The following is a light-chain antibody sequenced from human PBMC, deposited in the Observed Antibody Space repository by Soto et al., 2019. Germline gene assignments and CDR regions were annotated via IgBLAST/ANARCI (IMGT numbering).Light chain of an antibody. CDR1: QIVASSY. CDR3: QQYGFSRT. Sequence: EIVLTQSPGTLSLSPGERATLSCRASQIVASSYLAWYQQKPGQAPRLLIYGASSRATGIPDRFSGGGSGTDFTLTISRLEPEDFAVYYCQQYGFSRTFG. CDR2: GAS. V-gene: IGKV3-20*01. J-gene: IGKJ1*01.